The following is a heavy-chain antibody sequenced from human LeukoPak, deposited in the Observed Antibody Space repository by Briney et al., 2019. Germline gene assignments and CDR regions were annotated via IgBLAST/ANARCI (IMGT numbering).Heavy chain of an antibody. CDR1: GFTFSSYS. Sequence: PGGSLRLSYAASGFTFSSYSMNWVRQAPGKGLEWVSSISSSSTYIYYADSVKGRFTISRDNAKNSLYLQMNSLRAEDTAVYYCARDKRHSRYDILTGYPHDAFDIWGQGTMVTVSS. D-gene: IGHD3-9*01. V-gene: IGHV3-21*01. CDR2: ISSSSTYI. J-gene: IGHJ3*02. CDR3: ARDKRHSRYDILTGYPHDAFDI.